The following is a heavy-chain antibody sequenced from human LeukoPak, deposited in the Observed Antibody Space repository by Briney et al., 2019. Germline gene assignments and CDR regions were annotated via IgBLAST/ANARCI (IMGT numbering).Heavy chain of an antibody. CDR2: ISSDGSTT. Sequence: GGSLRLSCVISGLTFRGYWMHWVRQAPGKGLVWLSRISSDGSTTNYADSVKGRYIISRDNAENTLYMEVNNLRAEDTGLYYCAREDALERLQWGQGTLVTVSS. D-gene: IGHD6-25*01. V-gene: IGHV3-74*01. CDR3: AREDALERLQ. CDR1: GLTFRGYW. J-gene: IGHJ4*02.